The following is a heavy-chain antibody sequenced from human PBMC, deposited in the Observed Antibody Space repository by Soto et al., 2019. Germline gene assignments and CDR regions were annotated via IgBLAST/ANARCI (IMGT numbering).Heavy chain of an antibody. CDR1: GGSINSGDSY. J-gene: IGHJ4*02. CDR2: IYYTGNT. Sequence: QVQLQESGPGLVEPSQTLSLTCSVSGGSINSGDSYWNWIRQNPGKGLEWIGFIYYTGNTYCNPSLRSRCSMSLDTSENQFSLKRSSVAAADTAVYYCARSGRPLTEFHSWGQGVLVTVSS. D-gene: IGHD6-25*01. V-gene: IGHV4-31*03. CDR3: ARSGRPLTEFHS.